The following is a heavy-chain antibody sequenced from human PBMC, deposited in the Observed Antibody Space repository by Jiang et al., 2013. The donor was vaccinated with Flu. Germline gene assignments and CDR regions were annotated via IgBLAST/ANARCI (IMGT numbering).Heavy chain of an antibody. Sequence: IPILGIANYAQKFQGRVTITADKSTSTAYMELSSLRSEDTAVYYCARPYGSGSYYNIAGHYYGMDVWGQGTTVTVSS. D-gene: IGHD3-10*01. CDR2: IPILGIA. V-gene: IGHV1-69*02. CDR3: ARPYGSGSYYNIAGHYYGMDV. J-gene: IGHJ6*02.